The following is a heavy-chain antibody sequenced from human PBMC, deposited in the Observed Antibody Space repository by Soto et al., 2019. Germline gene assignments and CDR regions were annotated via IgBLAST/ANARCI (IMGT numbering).Heavy chain of an antibody. CDR1: GYTFTGYY. J-gene: IGHJ6*02. V-gene: IGHV1-2*02. CDR2: INPNSGGT. Sequence: RASVKVSCKASGYTFTGYYMHWVRQAPGQGLEWMGWINPNSGGTNYAQKFQGRVTMTRDTSISTAYMELSRLRSDDTAVYYCARGGIVVDPAGYYYGMDVWGQGTTVTVSS. CDR3: ARGGIVVDPAGYYYGMDV. D-gene: IGHD2-2*01.